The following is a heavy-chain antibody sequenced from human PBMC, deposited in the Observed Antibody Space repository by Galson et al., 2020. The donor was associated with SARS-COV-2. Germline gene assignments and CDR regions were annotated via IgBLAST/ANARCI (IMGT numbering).Heavy chain of an antibody. V-gene: IGHV3-15*07. CDR1: GFTFSNAW. CDR3: TTDHLSSSWLYYYYYGMDV. CDR2: IKSKTDGGTT. J-gene: IGHJ6*02. D-gene: IGHD6-13*01. Sequence: GGSLRLSCAASGFTFSNAWMNWVRQAPGKGLEWVGRIKSKTDGGTTDYAAPVKGRFTISRDDSKNTLYLQMNSLKTEDTAVYYCTTDHLSSSWLYYYYYGMDVWGQGTTVTVSS.